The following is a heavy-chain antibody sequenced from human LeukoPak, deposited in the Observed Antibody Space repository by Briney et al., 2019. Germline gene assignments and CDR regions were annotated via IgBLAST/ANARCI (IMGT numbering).Heavy chain of an antibody. D-gene: IGHD6-19*01. CDR2: LYTSGTT. Sequence: SETLSLTCTVSGGSISSVSYYWAWIRQPAGKGWEWIGHLYTSGTTSNNPCLQTRVTISADTSKHQFSLRLTSVTAADTAVYYCARAGGSVGWYGTIDSWGQGTLVTVSS. J-gene: IGHJ4*02. CDR3: ARAGGSVGWYGTIDS. V-gene: IGHV4-61*09. CDR1: GGSISSVSYY.